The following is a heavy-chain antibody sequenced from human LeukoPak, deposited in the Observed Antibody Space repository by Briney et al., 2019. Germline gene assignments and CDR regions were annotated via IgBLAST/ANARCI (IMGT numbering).Heavy chain of an antibody. J-gene: IGHJ4*02. CDR3: AKDDGRGNNYRN. D-gene: IGHD5-18*01. CDR2: ISGSGSRT. Sequence: GGSLRLSCAASGFTFSSYVMSWSRQAPGKGLECVSEISGSGSRTYYADSVKGRFTISRDNSKNTLYLQMESLRAEDTAVYYCAKDDGRGNNYRNWGQGTLVTVSS. V-gene: IGHV3-23*01. CDR1: GFTFSSYV.